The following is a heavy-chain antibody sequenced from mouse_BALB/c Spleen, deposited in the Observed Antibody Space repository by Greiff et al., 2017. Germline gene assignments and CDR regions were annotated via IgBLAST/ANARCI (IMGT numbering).Heavy chain of an antibody. CDR1: GYTFTSYW. CDR3: ARNGNFDY. Sequence: VQLQQPGAELVKPGAPVKLSCKASGYTFTSYWMNWVKQRPGRGLEWIGRIDPSDSETHYNQKFKDKATLTVDKSSSTAYIQLSSLTSEDSAVYYCARNGNFDYWGQGTTLTVSS. CDR2: IDPSDSET. J-gene: IGHJ2*01. V-gene: IGHV1-69*02. D-gene: IGHD2-1*01.